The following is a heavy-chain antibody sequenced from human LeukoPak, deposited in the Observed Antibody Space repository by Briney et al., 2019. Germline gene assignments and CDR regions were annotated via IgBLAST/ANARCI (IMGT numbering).Heavy chain of an antibody. J-gene: IGHJ1*01. CDR1: GFTASSNY. Sequence: GGSLRLSRAAPGFTASSNYMSSVCQAPGKGLEWVSVIYSGGSTYYADSVKCRFTISRDNSKNTLYLQMNSLRAKDTAVYYCARDRVYGDYKPEYFQHWGQGTLVTVSS. D-gene: IGHD4-17*01. CDR2: IYSGGST. CDR3: ARDRVYGDYKPEYFQH. V-gene: IGHV3-66*01.